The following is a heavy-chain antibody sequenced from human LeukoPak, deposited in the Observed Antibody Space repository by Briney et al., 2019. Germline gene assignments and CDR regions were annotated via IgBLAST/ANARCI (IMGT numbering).Heavy chain of an antibody. J-gene: IGHJ5*02. CDR1: GYTFTAYY. V-gene: IGHV1-2*02. CDR3: ARGFRLSAIEDWFDP. CDR2: ITPNSGGT. Sequence: ASVKVSCKASGYTFTAYYMHWVRLAPGQGLEWMGWITPNSGGTKYAQRFQGRVTMTRDTSISTAYMELSGLRSDDTAAYYCARGFRLSAIEDWFDPWGQGTLVTVSS. D-gene: IGHD2-2*02.